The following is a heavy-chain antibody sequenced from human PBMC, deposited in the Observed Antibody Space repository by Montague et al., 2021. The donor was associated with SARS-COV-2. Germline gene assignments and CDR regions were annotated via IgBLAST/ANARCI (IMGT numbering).Heavy chain of an antibody. CDR2: IYYSGST. CDR3: ARRGLGYCSGGSCPNAFDI. CDR1: GGSISSYY. V-gene: IGHV4-59*01. D-gene: IGHD2-15*01. J-gene: IGHJ3*02. Sequence: SETLSLTCTVSGGSISSYYWSWIRQPPGKGLEWIGYIYYSGSTNYNPSLKSRVTIPVDTSKNQFSLELSSVTAADTAVYYCARRGLGYCSGGSCPNAFDIWGQGTMVTVSS.